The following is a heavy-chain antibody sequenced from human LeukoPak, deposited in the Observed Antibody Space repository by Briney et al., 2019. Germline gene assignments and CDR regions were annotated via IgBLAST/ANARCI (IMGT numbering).Heavy chain of an antibody. D-gene: IGHD2-2*01. CDR2: IKQDGSEK. CDR1: EFSVGSNY. CDR3: AREKEGYCSRTSCYLDYYYYYMDV. V-gene: IGHV3-7*01. Sequence: GGSLRLSCAASEFSVGSNYMTWVRQAPGKGLEWVANIKQDGSEKYYVDSVKGRFTISRDNAKNSLYLQMNSLRAEDTAVYYCAREKEGYCSRTSCYLDYYYYYMDVWGKGTTVTISS. J-gene: IGHJ6*03.